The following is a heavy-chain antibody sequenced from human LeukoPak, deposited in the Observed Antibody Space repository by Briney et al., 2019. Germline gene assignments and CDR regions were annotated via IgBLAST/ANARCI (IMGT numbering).Heavy chain of an antibody. CDR3: ARDLGSAYGDFDY. J-gene: IGHJ4*02. Sequence: PSETLSLTCTVSGYSISSGYYWGWIRQPPGKGLEWIGSIYHSGSTYYNPSLKSRVTISVDTSKNQFSLKLSSVTAADTAVYYCARDLGSAYGDFDYWGQGTLVTVSS. CDR2: IYHSGST. CDR1: GYSISSGYY. V-gene: IGHV4-38-2*02. D-gene: IGHD4-17*01.